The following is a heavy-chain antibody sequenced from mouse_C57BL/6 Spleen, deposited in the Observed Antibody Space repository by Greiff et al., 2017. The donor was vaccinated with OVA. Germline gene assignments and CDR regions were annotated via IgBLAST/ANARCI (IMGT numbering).Heavy chain of an antibody. J-gene: IGHJ4*01. CDR1: GFSITSCYY. V-gene: IGHV3-6*01. D-gene: IGHD4-1*01. Sequence: EVQVVESGPGLVQPSQSLSLTCSVSGFSITSCYYWNWFRQLPGNKLEWVGYISYDGSNNYNPSLKNRISITSDTSKNQFFLKMNTVTTEDTATYYCAREGLTGHYAMDYWGQGTSVTVSS. CDR3: AREGLTGHYAMDY. CDR2: ISYDGSN.